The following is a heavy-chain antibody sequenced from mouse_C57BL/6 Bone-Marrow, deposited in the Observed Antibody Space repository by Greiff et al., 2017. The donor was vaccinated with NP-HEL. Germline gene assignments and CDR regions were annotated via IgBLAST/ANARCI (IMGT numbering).Heavy chain of an antibody. D-gene: IGHD2-1*01. CDR2: IYPRSGNT. J-gene: IGHJ1*03. V-gene: IGHV1-81*01. Sequence: QVQLKQSGAELARPGASVKLSCKASGYTFTSYGISWVKQRTGQGLEWIGEIYPRSGNTYYNEKFKGKATLTADKSSSTAYMELRSLTSEDSAVYFGAREGGNLWYFDVWGTGTTVTVSS. CDR3: AREGGNLWYFDV. CDR1: GYTFTSYG.